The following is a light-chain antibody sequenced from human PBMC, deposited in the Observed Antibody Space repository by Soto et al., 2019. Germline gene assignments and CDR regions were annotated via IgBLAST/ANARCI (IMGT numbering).Light chain of an antibody. V-gene: IGLV2-14*03. Sequence: QSVLTQPASVSGSPGQSIAISCTGTSSDVGFYNYVSWYQQHPGKAPKLMVYDVNNRPSGVSNRFSGSKSGNTASLTISGLQAEDEADYYCTSYTTSSTYDFGTGTELTVL. J-gene: IGLJ1*01. CDR1: SSDVGFYNY. CDR2: DVN. CDR3: TSYTTSSTYD.